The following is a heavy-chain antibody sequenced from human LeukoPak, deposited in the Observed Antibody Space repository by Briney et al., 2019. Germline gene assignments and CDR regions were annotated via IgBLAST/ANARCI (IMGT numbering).Heavy chain of an antibody. CDR1: GFTSSSYA. J-gene: IGHJ3*02. CDR3: ARAQFRWEPREGVAFDI. Sequence: GGSLRLSCAASGFTSSSYAMSWVRQTPGTGLNWVSTVSGNGGSTHYADSVKGRFTISRDNSKNTLYLQMNSLRAEDTAVYYCARAQFRWEPREGVAFDIWGQGTMVTVSS. D-gene: IGHD1-26*01. V-gene: IGHV3-23*01. CDR2: VSGNGGST.